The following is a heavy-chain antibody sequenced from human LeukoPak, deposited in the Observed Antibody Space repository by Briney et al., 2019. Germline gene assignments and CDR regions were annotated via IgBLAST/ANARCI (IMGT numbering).Heavy chain of an antibody. D-gene: IGHD3-9*01. CDR1: GFNFSSYS. Sequence: NPGGSLRLSCAASGFNFSSYSMNWVRQAPGKGLEWVSSISSRSSCIYYADSVKGRFTISRDNAKNSLYLQMNSLRAEDTAVYYCARSLIDYDILTGYYESHYFDYWGQGTLVTVSS. V-gene: IGHV3-21*01. J-gene: IGHJ4*02. CDR3: ARSLIDYDILTGYYESHYFDY. CDR2: ISSRSSCI.